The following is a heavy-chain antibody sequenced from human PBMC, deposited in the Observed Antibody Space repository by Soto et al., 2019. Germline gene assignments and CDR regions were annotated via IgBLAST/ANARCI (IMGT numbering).Heavy chain of an antibody. V-gene: IGHV1-69*02. CDR2: IIPILGIA. CDR3: ASSGRGMDV. J-gene: IGHJ6*02. D-gene: IGHD3-10*01. CDR1: GGTFSSYT. Sequence: QVQLVQSGAEVKKPGSSVKVSCKASGGTFSSYTISWVRQAPGQGLEWMGRIIPILGIANYAQKFQGRVTITADKSTSTAYMELSSLGSEDTGVYYCASSGRGMDVWGQGTTVTVSS.